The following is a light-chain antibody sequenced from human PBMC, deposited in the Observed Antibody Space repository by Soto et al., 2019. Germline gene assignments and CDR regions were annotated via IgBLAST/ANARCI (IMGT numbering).Light chain of an antibody. V-gene: IGLV1-44*01. J-gene: IGLJ2*01. Sequence: QSVLTQPPSASGTPGQRVTISCSGSSSNIGSNTVNWYQQLPGTAPKLLIYSNNQLPSGVPARFSGSKSGTSASLAISGLQSEDEADYYCAAWDAGLNGVVFGGGTKLTVL. CDR2: SNN. CDR1: SSNIGSNT. CDR3: AAWDAGLNGVV.